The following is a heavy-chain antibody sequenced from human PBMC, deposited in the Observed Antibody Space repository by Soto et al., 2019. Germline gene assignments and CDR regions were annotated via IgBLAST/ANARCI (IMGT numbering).Heavy chain of an antibody. CDR2: INPSGGST. CDR3: ARDAPYHDSSSWFGGMGV. J-gene: IGHJ6*02. D-gene: IGHD6-13*01. V-gene: IGHV1-46*01. CDR1: GYTFTSYY. Sequence: ASVKVSCKASGYTFTSYYMHWMRQAPGQGLEWMGIINPSGGSTSYAQKFQGRVTMTRDTSTSTDYMELSSLRSEDTAVYYCARDAPYHDSSSWFGGMGVWGPGTTVTVSS.